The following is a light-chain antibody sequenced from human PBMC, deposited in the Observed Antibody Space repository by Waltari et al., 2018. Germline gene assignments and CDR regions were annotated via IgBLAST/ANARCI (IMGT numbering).Light chain of an antibody. V-gene: IGKV1-5*01. J-gene: IGKJ2*01. CDR1: QNIYSW. CDR2: DAS. Sequence: DIQMTQSPSTLSVSVGDRVTITCRASQNIYSWLAWYQQKPGKAPKLLIYDASSLEFGFPSRFSGSGSGTEFTLTISGLQPDDFATYYCQQYSSYSGTFGQGTKLEIK. CDR3: QQYSSYSGT.